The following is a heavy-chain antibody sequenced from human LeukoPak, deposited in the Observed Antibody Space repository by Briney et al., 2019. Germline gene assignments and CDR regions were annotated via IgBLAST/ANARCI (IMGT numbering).Heavy chain of an antibody. CDR1: DGSISRYY. J-gene: IGHJ3*02. D-gene: IGHD3-10*01. CDR2: VYYSGST. CDR3: ARDFSEGAFDI. V-gene: IGHV4-59*12. Sequence: SETLSLTCTVSDGSISRYYWNWIRQPPGKGLEWIGYVYYSGSTHYNPSLKSRVSISVDTSKNQFSLRLSSVTAADTAVYYCARDFSEGAFDIWGQGTMVSVSS.